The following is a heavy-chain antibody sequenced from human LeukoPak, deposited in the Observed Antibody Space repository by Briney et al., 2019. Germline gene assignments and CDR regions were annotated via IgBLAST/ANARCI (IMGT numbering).Heavy chain of an antibody. D-gene: IGHD1-20*01. J-gene: IGHJ4*02. V-gene: IGHV3-11*01. CDR1: GFTFSDFY. CDR2: ISSSGSTI. Sequence: PGGSLRLSCAASGFTFSDFYMSWIRQAPGKGLEWVSYISSSGSTIYYADSAKGRSTISRDNAKNSLYLQMNSLRAEDTAVYYCARRRYNWNAIDYWGQGTLVTVSS. CDR3: ARRRYNWNAIDY.